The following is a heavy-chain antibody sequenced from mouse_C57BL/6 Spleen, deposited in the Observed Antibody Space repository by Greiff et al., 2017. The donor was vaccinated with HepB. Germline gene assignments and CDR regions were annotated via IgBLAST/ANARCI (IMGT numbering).Heavy chain of an antibody. CDR3: ARDGDWDSWFAY. Sequence: EVQVVESGGGLVKPGGSLKLSCAASGFTFSSYAMSWVRQTPEKRLEWVATISDGGSYTYYPDNVKGRFTISRDNAKNNLYLQMSHLKSEDTAMYYCARDGDWDSWFAYWGQGTLVTVSA. CDR2: ISDGGSYT. J-gene: IGHJ3*01. CDR1: GFTFSSYA. V-gene: IGHV5-4*01. D-gene: IGHD4-1*01.